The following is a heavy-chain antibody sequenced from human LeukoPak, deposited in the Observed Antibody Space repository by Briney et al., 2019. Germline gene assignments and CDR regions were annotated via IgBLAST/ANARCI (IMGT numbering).Heavy chain of an antibody. V-gene: IGHV3-74*01. CDR3: AKDPGLYSSGWYFQPLDY. CDR2: ISSEGSSI. CDR1: GFTFSSYW. Sequence: GGSLRLSCAASGFTFSSYWMHWVRQAPGKGLVWVSRISSEGSSISYADSVKGRFTISRDNAKNTLYLQMNSLRVEDTAVYYCAKDPGLYSSGWYFQPLDYWGQGTLVTVSS. J-gene: IGHJ4*02. D-gene: IGHD6-19*01.